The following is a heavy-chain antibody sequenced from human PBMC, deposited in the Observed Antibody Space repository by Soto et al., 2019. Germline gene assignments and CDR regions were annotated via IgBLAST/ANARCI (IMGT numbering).Heavy chain of an antibody. CDR3: ARLRSGWYKDYNYYRMDV. J-gene: IGHJ6*02. CDR1: GGSISSSNW. CDR2: IHHSGNT. D-gene: IGHD6-19*01. V-gene: IGHV4-4*02. Sequence: SETLSLTCAVSGGSISSSNWWSWVRQPPGKGLEWIGEIHHSGNTNYNPSLKSRVTISLDRSKNQFSLKLSSVTAADAAVYYCARLRSGWYKDYNYYRMDVWGQGTTVT.